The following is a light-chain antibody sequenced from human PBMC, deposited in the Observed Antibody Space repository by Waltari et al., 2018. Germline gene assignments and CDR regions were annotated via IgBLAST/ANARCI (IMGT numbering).Light chain of an antibody. CDR2: EVV. CDR3: CSYAGRGTYV. Sequence: QSALTQPASVSGTPGQSITISCTGTTSDVGSYDLVSWYQQHPGEAPKLLICEVVKRPPDILRLCSGSKSGSTASLTISGLQPEDEADYYCCSYAGRGTYVFGSGTKVTV. CDR1: TSDVGSYDL. V-gene: IGLV2-23*02. J-gene: IGLJ1*01.